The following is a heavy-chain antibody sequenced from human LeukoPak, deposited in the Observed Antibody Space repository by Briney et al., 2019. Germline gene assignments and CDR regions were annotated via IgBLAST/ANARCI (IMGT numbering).Heavy chain of an antibody. Sequence: SETLSLTCAVSGDSFSSSNWWSWVRQPPGKGLEWIGEIHHSGSTNYNPSLKSRVTISLDGPKNQLSLKMTSVTAADTAVYYCARGLVDTGRSRFDYWGQGTLVTVSS. V-gene: IGHV4-4*02. J-gene: IGHJ4*02. CDR2: IHHSGST. CDR1: GDSFSSSNW. CDR3: ARGLVDTGRSRFDY. D-gene: IGHD5-12*01.